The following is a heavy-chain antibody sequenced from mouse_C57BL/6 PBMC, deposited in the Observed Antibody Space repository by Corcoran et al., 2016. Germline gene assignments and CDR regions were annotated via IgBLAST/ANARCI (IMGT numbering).Heavy chain of an antibody. CDR2: INPYNGGT. CDR3: ARCGIYYGSSRYFDV. V-gene: IGHV1-19*01. Sequence: EVQLQQSGPVLVKPGASVKMSCKASGYTFTDYYMNWVKQSHGKSLEWIGVINPYNGGTSYNQKFKGKATLTVDKSSSTAYMELNSLTSEDSAVYYCARCGIYYGSSRYFDVWGTGTTVTVSS. D-gene: IGHD1-1*01. CDR1: GYTFTDYY. J-gene: IGHJ1*03.